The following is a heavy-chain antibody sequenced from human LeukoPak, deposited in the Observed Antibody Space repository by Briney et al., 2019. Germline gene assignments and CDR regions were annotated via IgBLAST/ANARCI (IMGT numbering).Heavy chain of an antibody. J-gene: IGHJ4*02. CDR3: ARGDLRYFDWLNAFDY. CDR1: GYTFTSYG. V-gene: IGHV1-18*01. Sequence: ASVKVSCKASGYTFTSYGISWVRQAPGQGLEWMGWISAYNGNTNYAQKLQGRVTMTTDTSTSTAYMELRSLRSDGTAVYYCARGDLRYFDWLNAFDYWGQGTLVTVSS. CDR2: ISAYNGNT. D-gene: IGHD3-9*01.